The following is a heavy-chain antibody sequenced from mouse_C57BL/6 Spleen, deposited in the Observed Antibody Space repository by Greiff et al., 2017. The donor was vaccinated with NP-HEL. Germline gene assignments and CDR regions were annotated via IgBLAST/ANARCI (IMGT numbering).Heavy chain of an antibody. D-gene: IGHD1-1*01. Sequence: QVQLQQSGAELVRPGTSVKVSCKASGYAFTNYLIEWVKQRPGQGLEWIGVINPGSGGTKYNEKFKGKATLTADKSSSTAYMQLSSLTSEDSAVYFCARSYYGSKGVFDYWGQGTTLTVSS. CDR2: INPGSGGT. CDR3: ARSYYGSKGVFDY. J-gene: IGHJ2*01. CDR1: GYAFTNYL. V-gene: IGHV1-54*01.